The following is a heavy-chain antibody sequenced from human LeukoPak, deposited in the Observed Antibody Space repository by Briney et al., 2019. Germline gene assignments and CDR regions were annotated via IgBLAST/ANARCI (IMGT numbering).Heavy chain of an antibody. V-gene: IGHV1-18*01. CDR1: GYTFTSYG. CDR3: ARDRLADTAMVTPPLRDDY. CDR2: ISAYNGNT. Sequence: ASVKVSCKASGYTFTSYGISWVRQAPGQGLEWMGWISAYNGNTNYAQKLQGRVTMTTDTSTSTAYMELRSLRSDDTAVYYCARDRLADTAMVTPPLRDDYWGQGTLVTVSS. D-gene: IGHD5-18*01. J-gene: IGHJ4*02.